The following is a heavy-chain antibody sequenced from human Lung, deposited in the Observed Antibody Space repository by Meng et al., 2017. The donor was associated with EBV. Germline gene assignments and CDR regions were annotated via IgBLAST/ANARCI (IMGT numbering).Heavy chain of an antibody. CDR1: GGYVSSGGYY. CDR2: IDDSGST. CDR3: ARDPAWTAAGSFDY. J-gene: IGHJ4*02. Sequence: AQLSGVGPGRAHPSETLSLTLSVSGGYVSSGGYYWSWIRQPPGKGLEWIGYIDDSGSTNNNPSLKSRVTISVDTSKNHFSLSLSSVTAADTAVYYCARDPAWTAAGSFDYWGQGTLVTVSS. V-gene: IGHV4-61*03. D-gene: IGHD6-13*01.